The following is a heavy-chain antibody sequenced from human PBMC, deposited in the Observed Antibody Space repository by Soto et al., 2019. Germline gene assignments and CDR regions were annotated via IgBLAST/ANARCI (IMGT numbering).Heavy chain of an antibody. Sequence: PGGSLRLSCAASGFTFSSYAMSWVRQAPGKGLEWVSAISGSGGSTYYADSVKGRFTISRDNSKNTLYLQMNSLRAEDTAVYYCAKDYQMSRGDYVNSPTWGQGTLVTVS. CDR2: ISGSGGST. J-gene: IGHJ5*02. CDR1: GFTFSSYA. V-gene: IGHV3-23*01. CDR3: AKDYQMSRGDYVNSPT. D-gene: IGHD4-17*01.